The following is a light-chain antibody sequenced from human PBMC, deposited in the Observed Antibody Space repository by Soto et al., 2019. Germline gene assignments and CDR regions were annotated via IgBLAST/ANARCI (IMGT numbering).Light chain of an antibody. CDR3: QQYNNWPPLT. CDR1: QSVTSN. V-gene: IGKV3-15*01. J-gene: IGKJ1*01. CDR2: GAS. Sequence: EIVMTQSPAPLSVSPGERATLSCRASQSVTSNLAWYQQKPGQAPRLLIYGASTRATGIPAMFSGSGSGTEVTLTIISLQSEDFSVYYCQQYNNWPPLTFGQGTKVEIK.